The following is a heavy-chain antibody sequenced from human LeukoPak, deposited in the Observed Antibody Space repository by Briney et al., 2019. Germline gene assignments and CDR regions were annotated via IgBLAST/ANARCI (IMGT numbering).Heavy chain of an antibody. CDR2: IFSSGST. D-gene: IGHD3-10*01. Sequence: SETLSLTCTVSGGSISSYYWSWIRQPAGKGLEWIGRIFSSGSTNYNPSLKTRVTMSVDTSKNQFSLKMTSVTAADTAVYYCARVGRVGPSGYGMDVWGQGTTVTVSS. J-gene: IGHJ6*02. V-gene: IGHV4-4*07. CDR3: ARVGRVGPSGYGMDV. CDR1: GGSISSYY.